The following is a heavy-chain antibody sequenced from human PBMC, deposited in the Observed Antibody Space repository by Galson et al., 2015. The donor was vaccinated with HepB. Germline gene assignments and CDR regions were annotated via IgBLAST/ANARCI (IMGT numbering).Heavy chain of an antibody. CDR3: VRGSGGSGYDFWGDF. J-gene: IGHJ4*02. CDR2: IWYDGNKK. CDR1: GFTFSNYG. Sequence: SLRLSCAASGFTFSNYGMHWVRQAPGKGLEWVAVIWYDGNKKYYPDSVKGRFTISRDNSKNTLYLQMNSLSAGDTAVYFCVRGSGGSGYDFWGDFWGQGTLVTVSS. D-gene: IGHD3-22*01. V-gene: IGHV3-33*01.